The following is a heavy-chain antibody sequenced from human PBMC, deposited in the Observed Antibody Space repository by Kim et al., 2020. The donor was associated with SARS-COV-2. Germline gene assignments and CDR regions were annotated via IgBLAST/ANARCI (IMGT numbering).Heavy chain of an antibody. CDR2: ISSSSSYI. V-gene: IGHV3-21*01. D-gene: IGHD3-10*01. J-gene: IGHJ6*02. CDR3: ARDYHMVRGPIYYYGMDV. CDR1: GFTFSSYS. Sequence: GGSLRLSCAASGFTFSSYSMNWVRQAPGKGLEWVSSISSSSSYIYYADSVKGRFTISRDNAKNSLYLQMNSLRAEDTAVYYCARDYHMVRGPIYYYGMDVWGQGTTVTVSS.